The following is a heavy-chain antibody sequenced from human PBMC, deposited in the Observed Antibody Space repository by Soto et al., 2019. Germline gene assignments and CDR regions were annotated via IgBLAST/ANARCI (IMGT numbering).Heavy chain of an antibody. CDR3: ARLVRGSYYYYYYMDV. CDR2: INWNGGST. J-gene: IGHJ6*03. V-gene: IGHV3-20*01. Sequence: GGSLRLSCAASGFTFDDYGMSWVRQAPGKGLEWVSGINWNGGSTGYADSVKGRFTISRDNAKNSLYLQMNSLRAEDTALYHCARLVRGSYYYYYYMDVWGKGTTVTVSS. D-gene: IGHD3-10*01. CDR1: GFTFDDYG.